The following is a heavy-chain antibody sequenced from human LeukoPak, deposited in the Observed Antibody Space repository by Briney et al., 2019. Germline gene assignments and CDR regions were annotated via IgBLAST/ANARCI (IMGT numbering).Heavy chain of an antibody. J-gene: IGHJ4*02. D-gene: IGHD3-22*01. CDR2: IYYSGST. CDR3: ARGVGSGYYSDY. Sequence: SETLSLTCTVSGGSISSYYWSWIRQPPGKGLEWIGYIYYSGSTNYNPSLKGRVTISVDTSKNQFSLKLSSVTAADTAVYYCARGVGSGYYSDYWGQGTLVTVSS. V-gene: IGHV4-59*01. CDR1: GGSISSYY.